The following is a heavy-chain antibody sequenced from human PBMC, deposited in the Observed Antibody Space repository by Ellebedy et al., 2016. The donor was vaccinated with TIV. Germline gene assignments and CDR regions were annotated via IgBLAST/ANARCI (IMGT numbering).Heavy chain of an antibody. CDR2: ISGYNGYT. CDR3: ARDQASIVATAGFDY. V-gene: IGHV1-18*04. J-gene: IGHJ4*02. CDR1: GYAFTNYG. Sequence: AASVKVSCKASGYAFTNYGLSWVQQAPGQGLEWMGWISGYNGYTNYVQKLHDRVTITADTSTSTAYMELRSLRSDDTAMYYCARDQASIVATAGFDYWGQGSLVTVSS. D-gene: IGHD2-21*01.